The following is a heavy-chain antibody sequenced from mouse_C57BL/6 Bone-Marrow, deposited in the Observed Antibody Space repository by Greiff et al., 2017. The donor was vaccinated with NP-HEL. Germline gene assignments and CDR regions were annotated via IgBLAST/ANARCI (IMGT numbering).Heavy chain of an antibody. CDR1: GFTFSDYY. D-gene: IGHD1-1*01. V-gene: IGHV5-12*01. J-gene: IGHJ4*01. Sequence: EVMLVESGGGLVQPGGSLKLSCAASGFTFSDYYMYWVRQTPEKRLEWVAYISNGGGSTDYPDTVQGRFTISRDNAKNTLYLQMRRLKSEDTAMYDYSRNGYYGSNEGAMDYWGQGTSVTVSS. CDR3: SRNGYYGSNEGAMDY. CDR2: ISNGGGST.